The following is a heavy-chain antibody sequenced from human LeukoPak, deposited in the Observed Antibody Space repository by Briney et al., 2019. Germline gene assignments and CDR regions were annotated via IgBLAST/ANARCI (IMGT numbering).Heavy chain of an antibody. CDR2: ISWNSGSI. V-gene: IGHV3-9*03. CDR3: AKGNRQWLNLNWFDP. J-gene: IGHJ5*02. Sequence: GGSLRLSCAASGFTFDNYAMHWVRQAPGKGLEWVSGISWNSGSIGYADSVKGRFTISRDNAKKSLYLQMNSLRAEDMALYYCAKGNRQWLNLNWFDPWGQGTLVTVSS. D-gene: IGHD6-19*01. CDR1: GFTFDNYA.